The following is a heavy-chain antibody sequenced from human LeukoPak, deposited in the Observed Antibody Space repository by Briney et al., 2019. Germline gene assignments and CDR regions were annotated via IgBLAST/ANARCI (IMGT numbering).Heavy chain of an antibody. V-gene: IGHV4-4*07. CDR2: VSSSGNT. Sequence: SETLSLTCTVSGGSISSYYWSLIRQTAGKGLEWIGRVSSSGNTNYNPSLKSRVTMSVDTSKNQFSLKLSSVTAADTAVYYCARGISGATGFDYWGQGTLVTVSS. J-gene: IGHJ4*02. CDR3: ARGISGATGFDY. D-gene: IGHD2-15*01. CDR1: GGSISSYY.